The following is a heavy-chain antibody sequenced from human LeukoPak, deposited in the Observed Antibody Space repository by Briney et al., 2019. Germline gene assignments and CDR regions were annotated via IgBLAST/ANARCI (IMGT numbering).Heavy chain of an antibody. CDR1: GLTFRDYD. J-gene: IGHJ3*02. CDR2: ISGSGSTI. D-gene: IGHD3-16*01. V-gene: IGHV3-48*03. Sequence: PGGSLRLSCAASGLTFRDYDINWVRQAPGKGLEWVSYISGSGSTIYYADSVRGRFTISRDNAKNSLYLQMHSLRAEDTAVYYCARDLVSGAYTFDIWGQGTMVTVSS. CDR3: ARDLVSGAYTFDI.